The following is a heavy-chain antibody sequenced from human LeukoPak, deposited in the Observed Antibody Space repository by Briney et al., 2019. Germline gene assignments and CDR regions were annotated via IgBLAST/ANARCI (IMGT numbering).Heavy chain of an antibody. J-gene: IGHJ4*02. D-gene: IGHD2-8*01. Sequence: GGSLRLSCAASGFTFSSYGMHWVRQAPGKGLEWVAVIWYDGSNKYYADSVKGRFTISRDNSKNTPYLQMNSLRAEDTAVYYCARDTKYYLDYWGQRTLVTVSS. CDR1: GFTFSSYG. CDR3: ARDTKYYLDY. V-gene: IGHV3-33*01. CDR2: IWYDGSNK.